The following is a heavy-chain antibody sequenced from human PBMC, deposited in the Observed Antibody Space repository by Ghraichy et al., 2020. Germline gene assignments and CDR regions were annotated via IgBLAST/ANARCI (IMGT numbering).Heavy chain of an antibody. CDR3: AKPATVTNGGAFDY. V-gene: IGHV3-30*18. CDR2: ISYDGSNK. J-gene: IGHJ4*02. CDR1: GFTFSSYG. D-gene: IGHD4-17*01. Sequence: GSLRLSCAASGFTFSSYGMHWVRQAPGKGLEWVAVISYDGSNKYYADSVKGRFTISRDNSKNTLYLQMNSLRAEDTAVYYCAKPATVTNGGAFDYWGQGTLVTVSS.